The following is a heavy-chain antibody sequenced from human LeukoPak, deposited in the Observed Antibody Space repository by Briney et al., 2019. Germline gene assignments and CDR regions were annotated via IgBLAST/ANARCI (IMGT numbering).Heavy chain of an antibody. CDR1: GFTFSTYA. CDR3: AKADSGSYSHFDY. J-gene: IGHJ4*02. CDR2: ISGSAGST. V-gene: IGHV3-23*01. Sequence: GGSLRLSCAASGFTFSTYAMSWVRQAPGKGLEWVSSISGSAGSTYYADSVKGRFTISRDNSKNTLYLRMNSLRAEDTAIYYCAKADSGSYSHFDYWGQGTLVSVST. D-gene: IGHD1-26*01.